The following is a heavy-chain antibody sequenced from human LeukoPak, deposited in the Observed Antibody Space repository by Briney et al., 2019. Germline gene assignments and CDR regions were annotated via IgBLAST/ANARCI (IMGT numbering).Heavy chain of an antibody. V-gene: IGHV1-24*01. CDR2: FDPEDGET. CDR3: ATDQAAIVGATIDYYYYGMDV. J-gene: IGHJ6*02. Sequence: GASVKVSCKVSGYTLTELSMHWVRQAPGKGLEWMGGFDPEDGETIYAQKFQGRVIMTEDTSTDTAYMELSSLRSEDTAVYYCATDQAAIVGATIDYYYYGMDVWGQGTTVTVSS. CDR1: GYTLTELS. D-gene: IGHD1-26*01.